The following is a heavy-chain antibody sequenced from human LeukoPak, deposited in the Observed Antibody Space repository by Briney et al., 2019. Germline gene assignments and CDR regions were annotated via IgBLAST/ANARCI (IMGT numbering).Heavy chain of an antibody. CDR1: GFTFTTYS. CDR3: ARGYHGDYVTDY. V-gene: IGHV3-48*01. D-gene: IGHD4-17*01. Sequence: SGGSLRLSCVASGFTFTTYSMNWVRQAPGKGLEWVSYISGSGSIIYSADSVKGRFTISRDNAKNSLYLQMDNLRAEDTAVYYCARGYHGDYVTDYWGQGTLVTVSS. J-gene: IGHJ4*02. CDR2: ISGSGSII.